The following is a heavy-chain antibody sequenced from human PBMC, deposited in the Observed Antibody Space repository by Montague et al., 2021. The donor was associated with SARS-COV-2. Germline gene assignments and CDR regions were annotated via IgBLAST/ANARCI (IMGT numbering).Heavy chain of an antibody. CDR3: ARDLGGYFDY. J-gene: IGHJ4*03. CDR1: GFTFSSYS. V-gene: IGHV3-48*02. D-gene: IGHD3-16*01. CDR2: ISSSSSTI. Sequence: SLRLSCAASGFTFSSYSMNWVRQAPGKGLEWVSYISSSSSTIYYADSVKGRFTISRDNAKNPLYLQMNSLRDEDTAVYYCARDLGGYFDYWGKGTTVTVSS.